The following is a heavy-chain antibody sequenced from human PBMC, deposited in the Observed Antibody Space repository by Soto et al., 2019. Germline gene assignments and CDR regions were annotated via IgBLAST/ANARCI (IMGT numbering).Heavy chain of an antibody. D-gene: IGHD2-2*02. CDR1: GGSVSSGSYY. J-gene: IGHJ6*02. Sequence: SETLSLTCTVSGGSVSSGSYYCSWIRQPPGKGLEWIGYIYYSGSTNYNPSLKSRVTISVDTSKNQFSLKLSSVTAADTAVYYCARAIVVVPAAIPTYYYYGMDVWGQGTTVTVSS. CDR3: ARAIVVVPAAIPTYYYYGMDV. V-gene: IGHV4-61*01. CDR2: IYYSGST.